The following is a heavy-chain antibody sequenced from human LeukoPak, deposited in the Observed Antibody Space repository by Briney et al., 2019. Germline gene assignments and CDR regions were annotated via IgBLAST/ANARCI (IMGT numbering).Heavy chain of an antibody. V-gene: IGHV3-7*01. J-gene: IGHJ5*01. CDR1: GFTFNNYW. D-gene: IGHD6-6*01. CDR3: VRTSRSSSTDS. CDR2: IKQDGSVK. Sequence: SGGSLRLSCAASGFTFNNYWMSWVRQAPGKGPEWVANIKQDGSVKNYVDYMEGRFTISRDNAKNSLYLQMNGLRAEDTAVYYCVRTSRSSSTDSWGQGTLVTVSS.